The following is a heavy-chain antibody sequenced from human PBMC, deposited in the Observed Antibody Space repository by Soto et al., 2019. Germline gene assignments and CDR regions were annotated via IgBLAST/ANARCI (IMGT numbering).Heavy chain of an antibody. CDR3: ARTYDDSGPNSGGYGFDI. V-gene: IGHV4-59*02. CDR1: GGSVSTYY. CDR2: IYYSGST. Sequence: SETLSLTCTVSGGSVSTYYWSWIRQPPGKGLEWIAYIYYSGSTSYNPSLKSRVTISLDTSKNQFSLKLSSVTAADTAVYYCARTYDDSGPNSGGYGFDIWGPGTMVT. D-gene: IGHD3-22*01. J-gene: IGHJ3*02.